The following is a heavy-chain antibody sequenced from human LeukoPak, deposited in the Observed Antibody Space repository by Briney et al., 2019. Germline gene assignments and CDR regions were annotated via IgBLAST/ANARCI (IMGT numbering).Heavy chain of an antibody. Sequence: SETLSLTCTVSGGSISSYYWSWIRPPPGKGLEWIGYIYYSGSTNYNPSLKSRVTISVDTSKNQFSLKLSSVTAADTAVYYCARGVDYGGPFDYWGQGTLVTVSS. CDR2: IYYSGST. V-gene: IGHV4-59*01. CDR3: ARGVDYGGPFDY. J-gene: IGHJ4*02. CDR1: GGSISSYY. D-gene: IGHD4-23*01.